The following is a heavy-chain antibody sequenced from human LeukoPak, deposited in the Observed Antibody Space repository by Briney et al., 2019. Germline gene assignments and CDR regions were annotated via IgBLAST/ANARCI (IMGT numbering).Heavy chain of an antibody. J-gene: IGHJ4*02. D-gene: IGHD1-7*01. CDR1: GFTFSNYE. V-gene: IGHV3-48*03. CDR3: ARGKLELRGYYFVY. CDR2: ISSSGSTI. Sequence: GGSLGLSCAASGFTFSNYEMNWVRQAPGKGLEWVSYISSSGSTIYYADSVKGRFTISRDNAKNSLYLQMNSLRAEDTAVYYCARGKLELRGYYFVYWGQGTLVTVSS.